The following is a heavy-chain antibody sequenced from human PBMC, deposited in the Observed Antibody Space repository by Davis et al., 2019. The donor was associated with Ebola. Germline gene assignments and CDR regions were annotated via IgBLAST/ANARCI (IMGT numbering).Heavy chain of an antibody. J-gene: IGHJ4*02. CDR1: GFTLSDHY. Sequence: GESLKISCAASGFTLSDHYMDWVRQAPGKGPQWVGRTRNRANSYTTEYAASVKGRFTISRDDSKNSLYLQMNSLRTEDTALYYCARSCSSTNCYPDYWGQGTLVTVSS. D-gene: IGHD2-2*01. V-gene: IGHV3-72*01. CDR3: ARSCSSTNCYPDY. CDR2: TRNRANSYTT.